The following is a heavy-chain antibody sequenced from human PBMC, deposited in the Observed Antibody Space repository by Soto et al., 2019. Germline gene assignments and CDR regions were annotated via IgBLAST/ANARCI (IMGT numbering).Heavy chain of an antibody. J-gene: IGHJ4*02. D-gene: IGHD6-19*01. Sequence: VQLVESGGGVVQPGRSLRLSCAASGFTFSDYAMHWVRQAPGKGLEWVAVVSHDGRNTHYADSVKGRFTISRDSSKNTVSREMTSRRAEDTAVYYWAKGGRQWLVTSDFNYWGQGALVTVSS. V-gene: IGHV3-30*18. CDR3: AKGGRQWLVTSDFNY. CDR1: GFTFSDYA. CDR2: VSHDGRNT.